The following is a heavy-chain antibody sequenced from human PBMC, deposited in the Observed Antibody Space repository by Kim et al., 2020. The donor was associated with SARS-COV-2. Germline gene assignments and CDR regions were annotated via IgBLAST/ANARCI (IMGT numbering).Heavy chain of an antibody. CDR1: GFSFSSYG. D-gene: IGHD5-12*01. CDR3: ARGPVDPKDGWYFDL. CDR2: ISYDASDK. V-gene: IGHV3-33*01. Sequence: GGSLRLSCAASGFSFSSYGLHWVRQAPGKGLEWVAYISYDASDKFYADSVKGRFTISRDNSRNTLYLQTNSLRVDDTAVFYCARGPVDPKDGWYFDLWGR. J-gene: IGHJ2*01.